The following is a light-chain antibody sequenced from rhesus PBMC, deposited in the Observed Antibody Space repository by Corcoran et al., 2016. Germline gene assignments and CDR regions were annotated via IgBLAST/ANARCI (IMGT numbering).Light chain of an antibody. CDR3: QQYNSAPFT. J-gene: IGKJ3*01. Sequence: DIQMTQSPSSLSASVGDTVTITCRASQGISSYLAWYQHKPGKAPKPLIYYASNLESGVPSRFSGSGSGTAFTLTISSLQPEDFATYYCQQYNSAPFTFGPGTKLDIK. V-gene: IGKV1-37*01. CDR2: YAS. CDR1: QGISSY.